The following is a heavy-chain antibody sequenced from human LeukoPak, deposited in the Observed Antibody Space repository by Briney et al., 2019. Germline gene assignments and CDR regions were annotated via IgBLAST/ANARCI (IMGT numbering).Heavy chain of an antibody. J-gene: IGHJ4*02. CDR3: ARRRRYCSSTSCSNFDY. CDR2: INHSGST. V-gene: IGHV4-34*01. D-gene: IGHD2-2*01. CDR1: GGSFSGYY. Sequence: SETLSLTCAVYGGSFSGYYWSWIRQPPGKGLEWIGEINHSGSTNYNPSPKSRVTISVDTSKNQFSLKLSSVTAADTAVYYCARRRRYCSSTSCSNFDYWGQGTLVTVSS.